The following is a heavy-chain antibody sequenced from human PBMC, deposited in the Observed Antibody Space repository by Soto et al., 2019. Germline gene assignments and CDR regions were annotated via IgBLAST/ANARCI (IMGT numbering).Heavy chain of an antibody. V-gene: IGHV1-46*01. CDR3: ARERGLRQYNWFDP. J-gene: IGHJ5*02. CDR1: GYTFTSYY. Sequence: EASVKVSCKASGYTFTSYYMHWVRQAPGQGLEWMGIINPSGGSTNYNPSLKSRVTISVDKSKNQFSLKLSSVTAADTAVYYCARERGLRQYNWFDPWGQGTLVTVSS. D-gene: IGHD4-17*01. CDR2: INPSGGST.